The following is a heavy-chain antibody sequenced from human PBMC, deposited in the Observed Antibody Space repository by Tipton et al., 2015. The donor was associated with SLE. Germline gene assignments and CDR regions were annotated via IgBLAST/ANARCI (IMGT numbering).Heavy chain of an antibody. CDR1: GGSISSYY. Sequence: TLSLTCTVSGGSISSYYWSWVRQPAGKGLEWIGRIYTSGSTNYNPTLKSRVTISVDTSKNQFSLKLSSVTAADTAVYYCARVPINSRIEAFDIWGQGTMVTVSS. CDR2: IYTSGST. J-gene: IGHJ3*02. V-gene: IGHV4-4*07. D-gene: IGHD1-1*01. CDR3: ARVPINSRIEAFDI.